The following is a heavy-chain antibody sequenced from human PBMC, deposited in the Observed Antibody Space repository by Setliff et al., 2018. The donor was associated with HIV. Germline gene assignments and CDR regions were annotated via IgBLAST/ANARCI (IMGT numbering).Heavy chain of an antibody. D-gene: IGHD3-22*01. Sequence: SETLSLTCAVYGGSFSGYYWRWIRQPPGKGLEWLGEINHSGSTNYNPSLKSRVTISVDTSKNQFSLKLSSVTAADTAVYYCARLTTTYYYDSSAYYHPVWGQGTLVTVS. CDR2: INHSGST. J-gene: IGHJ4*02. V-gene: IGHV4-34*01. CDR3: ARLTTTYYYDSSAYYHPV. CDR1: GGSFSGYY.